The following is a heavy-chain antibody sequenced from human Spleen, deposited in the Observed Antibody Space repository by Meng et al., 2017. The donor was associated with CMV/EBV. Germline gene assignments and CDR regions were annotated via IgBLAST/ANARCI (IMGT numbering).Heavy chain of an antibody. J-gene: IGHJ6*02. D-gene: IGHD6-19*01. CDR3: ARCYSSGAYYYGMDV. Sequence: ASVKVSCKASGYTFSDNYIHWVRQAPGQGLEWMGWINPNSGGTNYAQKFQGRVTMTRDTSISTAYMELSRLRSDDTAVYYCARCYSSGAYYYGMDVWGQGTTVTVSS. V-gene: IGHV1-2*02. CDR1: GYTFSDNY. CDR2: INPNSGGT.